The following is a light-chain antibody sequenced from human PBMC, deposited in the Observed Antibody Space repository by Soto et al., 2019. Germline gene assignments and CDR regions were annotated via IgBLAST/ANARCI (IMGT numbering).Light chain of an antibody. J-gene: IGKJ5*01. CDR3: QQRHMLPIT. CDR2: DAY. CDR1: QSFRGL. V-gene: IGKV3-11*01. Sequence: VLTQSPVTLSLSPGERATLSCRASQSFRGLLAWYQQKPGQAPRLLIYDAYNRATGIPPRFSGSGSGTDFTLTISSLEPEDSAVYYCQQRHMLPITFGQGTRLEIK.